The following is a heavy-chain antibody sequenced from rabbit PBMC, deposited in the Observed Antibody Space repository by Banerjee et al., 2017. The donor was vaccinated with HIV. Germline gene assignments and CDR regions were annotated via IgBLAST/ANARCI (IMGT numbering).Heavy chain of an antibody. D-gene: IGHD1-1*01. CDR3: ARGIVASSNGYYVDWLDL. Sequence: QSLEESGGDLVKPGASLTLTCKASGLDFSSSYWICWVRQAPGKGLELIACIYTSVGTTWSASWVNGRFTISKTSSTTVTLQMTSLTAADTATYFCARGIVASSNGYYVDWLDLWGQGTLVTV. CDR2: IYTSVGTT. V-gene: IGHV1S40*01. J-gene: IGHJ5*01. CDR1: GLDFSSSYW.